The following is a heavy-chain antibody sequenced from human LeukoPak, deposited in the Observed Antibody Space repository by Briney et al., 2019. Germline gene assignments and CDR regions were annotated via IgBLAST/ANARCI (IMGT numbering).Heavy chain of an antibody. CDR1: GFTFSDYA. D-gene: IGHD2-15*01. CDR3: AKDTSAWWYHRAYMNV. J-gene: IGHJ6*03. Sequence: PGGSLRLSCAASGFTFSDYAMSWVRQAPGRGLEWVSAISGSGDKTFHADSVKGRFTTSRDNSKNTLSLQMSSLRVEDSAVYFCAKDTSAWWYHRAYMNVWGTGTTVTISS. CDR2: ISGSGDKT. V-gene: IGHV3-23*01.